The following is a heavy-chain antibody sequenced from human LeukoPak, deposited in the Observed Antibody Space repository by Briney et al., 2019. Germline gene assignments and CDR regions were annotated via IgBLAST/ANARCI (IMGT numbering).Heavy chain of an antibody. CDR2: IIPLCGTA. CDR3: ARRIYHDGPGYYGDEAFDI. Sequence: ASVKVSCTASGGSVTTYALTGVRQAPGQGLEWMGGIIPLCGTAVNAQKFQGRVSISADTATRTTYMELSSLRSDDTAGYYCARRIYHDGPGYYGDEAFDIWGQGTTVTVSS. V-gene: IGHV1-69*06. CDR1: GGSVTTYA. J-gene: IGHJ3*02. D-gene: IGHD3-22*01.